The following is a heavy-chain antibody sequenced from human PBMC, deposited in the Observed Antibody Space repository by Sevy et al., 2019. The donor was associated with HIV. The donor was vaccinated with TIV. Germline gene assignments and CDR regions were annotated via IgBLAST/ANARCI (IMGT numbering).Heavy chain of an antibody. D-gene: IGHD4-17*01. CDR1: GFAFSNYYA. Sequence: GGSLRLSCAASGFAFSNYYAMHWVRQAPGKGLEWVALISYDGSDKYYADSVKGRFTIYRDNFKNTLYLQRNSLTTEDTAVYYCARPRANYVDHYFFYALDVWGQGTTVTVSS. CDR3: ARPRANYVDHYFFYALDV. V-gene: IGHV3-30-3*01. J-gene: IGHJ6*02. CDR2: ISYDGSDK.